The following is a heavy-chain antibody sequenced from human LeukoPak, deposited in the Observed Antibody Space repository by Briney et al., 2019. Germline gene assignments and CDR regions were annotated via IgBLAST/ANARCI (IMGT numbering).Heavy chain of an antibody. CDR2: ILTAGST. D-gene: IGHD3-9*01. Sequence: GGSLRLSCAASGFTVSSNYMSWVRQAPGKGLEWVSVILTAGSTYYADSVKGRFTISRDNSKNTLYLQMNSLRAEDTAVYYCAKFYYSTYYDILTGYLFDYWGQGTLVTVSS. CDR1: GFTVSSNY. J-gene: IGHJ4*02. CDR3: AKFYYSTYYDILTGYLFDY. V-gene: IGHV3-53*01.